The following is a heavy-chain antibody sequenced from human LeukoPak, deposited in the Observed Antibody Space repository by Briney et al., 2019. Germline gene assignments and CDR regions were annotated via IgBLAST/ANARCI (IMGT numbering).Heavy chain of an antibody. CDR3: ARETRRGYWFDP. D-gene: IGHD3-10*01. V-gene: IGHV3-7*01. J-gene: IGHJ5*02. CDR1: GFRFSSQW. CDR2: VNQGGTGK. Sequence: GGSLRLSCAASGFRFSSQWMSWVSQAPGKGREWVAIVNQGGTGKYYVDSVKGRFTISRDNAENSLYLQMNSLRAEDTAVYYCARETRRGYWFDPWGQGTLVTVSS.